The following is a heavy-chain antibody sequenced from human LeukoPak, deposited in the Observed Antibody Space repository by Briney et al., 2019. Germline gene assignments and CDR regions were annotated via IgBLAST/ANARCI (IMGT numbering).Heavy chain of an antibody. D-gene: IGHD5-18*01. CDR3: ARDRRGYSYGPDY. Sequence: GRSLRLSCAASGFTFSSYGMHWVRQAPGKGLEWVAVISYDGSNKYYADSVKGRFTISRDNSKNTLYLQMNSLRAEDTAVYYCARDRRGYSYGPDYWGQGTLVTVSS. CDR2: ISYDGSNK. J-gene: IGHJ4*02. CDR1: GFTFSSYG. V-gene: IGHV3-30*03.